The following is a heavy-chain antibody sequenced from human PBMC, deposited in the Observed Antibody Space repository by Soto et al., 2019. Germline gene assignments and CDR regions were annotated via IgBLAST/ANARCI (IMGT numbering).Heavy chain of an antibody. CDR1: GFTFTAYW. Sequence: EVQVVESGGGLVQPGGSLRLSYVASGFTFTAYWMHWVRQAPGQGLVWVSRIKFDGITASYADPVNGRFTISRDNAKNTLYLQMDSLRAEDTGMYYCARGIRNYYGADVCGQGTTVTVSS. CDR3: ARGIRNYYGADV. J-gene: IGHJ6*02. CDR2: IKFDGITA. V-gene: IGHV3-74*01. D-gene: IGHD2-21*01.